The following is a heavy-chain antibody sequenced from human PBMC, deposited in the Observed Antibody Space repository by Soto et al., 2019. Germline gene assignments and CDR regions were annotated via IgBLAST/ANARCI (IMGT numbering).Heavy chain of an antibody. CDR2: INAGNGNT. CDR1: GYTFTSYA. J-gene: IGHJ4*02. V-gene: IGHV1-3*01. Sequence: ASVQVSCKASGYTFTSYAMHWVRQAPGQRLEWMGWINAGNGNTKYSQKFQGRVTMTTDTSTSTAYMELRSLRSDDTAVYYCARVPSLAPLDFDYWGQGTLVTVSS. D-gene: IGHD2-15*01. CDR3: ARVPSLAPLDFDY.